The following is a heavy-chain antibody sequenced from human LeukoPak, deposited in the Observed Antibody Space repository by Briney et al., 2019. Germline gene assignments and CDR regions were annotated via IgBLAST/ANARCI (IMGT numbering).Heavy chain of an antibody. Sequence: GESLKISCKGSGYSFTSYWIGWVRQMPGKGLEWMGIIYPGDSDTRYSPSFQGQVTISADKSISTAYLQWSSLKASDTAMYYCARQRGGIAAAPTSVDYWGQGTLVTVSS. V-gene: IGHV5-51*01. CDR2: IYPGDSDT. CDR1: GYSFTSYW. J-gene: IGHJ4*02. CDR3: ARQRGGIAAAPTSVDY. D-gene: IGHD6-13*01.